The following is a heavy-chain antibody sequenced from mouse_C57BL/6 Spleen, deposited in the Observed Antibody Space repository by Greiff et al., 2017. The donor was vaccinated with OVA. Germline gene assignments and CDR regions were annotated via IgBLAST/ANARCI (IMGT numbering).Heavy chain of an antibody. CDR1: GYTFTSYW. D-gene: IGHD2-5*01. CDR3: ARRDYSNPFDY. Sequence: QVQLQQPGAELVMPGASVKLSCKASGYTFTSYWMHWVKQRPGQGLEWIGEIDPSDSYTNYNQTFKGKSTLTVDKSSSTAYMQLSSLTSEDSAVYYCARRDYSNPFDYWGQGTTLTVSS. CDR2: IDPSDSYT. J-gene: IGHJ2*01. V-gene: IGHV1-69*01.